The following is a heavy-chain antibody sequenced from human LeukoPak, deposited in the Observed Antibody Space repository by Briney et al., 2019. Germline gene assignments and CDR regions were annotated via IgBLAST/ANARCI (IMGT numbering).Heavy chain of an antibody. D-gene: IGHD3-22*01. Sequence: GGSLRLSCAASGFTFSSYWMSWVRQAPGKGLEWVANIKQDGSEKYYVDSVKGRFTISRDNAKNSLYLQMNSLRAEDTAVYYCARDVPYYYDSSGYYSPFDYWGQGTLVTVSS. J-gene: IGHJ4*02. CDR1: GFTFSSYW. CDR2: IKQDGSEK. CDR3: ARDVPYYYDSSGYYSPFDY. V-gene: IGHV3-7*05.